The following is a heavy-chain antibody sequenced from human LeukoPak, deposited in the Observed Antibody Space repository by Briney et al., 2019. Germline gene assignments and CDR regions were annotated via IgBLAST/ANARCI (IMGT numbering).Heavy chain of an antibody. CDR3: ARARYHTEMTYFRTVYYFDY. CDR2: IFHSGDT. Sequence: PSETLSLTCAVSGDSISNNNWWSWVRQPPGKGLEWIGEIFHSGDTNYKPSLKSRVTISVDKSMNQFSLKLSSVTAADTAVYYCARARYHTEMTYFRTVYYFDYWGQGTLVTVSS. J-gene: IGHJ4*02. V-gene: IGHV4-4*02. D-gene: IGHD3/OR15-3a*01. CDR1: GDSISNNNW.